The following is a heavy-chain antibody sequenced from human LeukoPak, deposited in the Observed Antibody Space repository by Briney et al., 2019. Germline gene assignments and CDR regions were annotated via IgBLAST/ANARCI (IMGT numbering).Heavy chain of an antibody. J-gene: IGHJ3*02. V-gene: IGHV3-23*01. CDR1: GFTFSSYS. CDR2: ISASGGST. Sequence: GGSLRLSCAASGFTFSSYSMNWVRQAPGKGLEWVSGISASGGSTFYADSVKGRFTISRDNSKNTLYLQMNGLRVEDTAVYYCVREGPRGLAFDIWGQGTMVTVSS. CDR3: VREGPRGLAFDI.